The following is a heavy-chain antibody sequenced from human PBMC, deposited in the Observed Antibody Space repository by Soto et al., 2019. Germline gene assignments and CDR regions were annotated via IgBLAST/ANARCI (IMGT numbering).Heavy chain of an antibody. CDR1: GFTFSNYW. D-gene: IGHD4-17*01. Sequence: GGSLRLSCAASGFTFSNYWMHWVRQTPGKGLVWVSRINPDGSRTSYADSVRGRFTISRDNAKNTLYLQMNSLGADDTAVYYCARVAVTTYYFDSWGHGTLVTVSS. CDR2: INPDGSRT. CDR3: ARVAVTTYYFDS. J-gene: IGHJ4*01. V-gene: IGHV3-74*01.